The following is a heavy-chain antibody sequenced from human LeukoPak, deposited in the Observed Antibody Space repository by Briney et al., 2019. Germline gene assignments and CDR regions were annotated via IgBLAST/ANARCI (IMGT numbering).Heavy chain of an antibody. Sequence: ASVKVSCKASGYTFTGYYMHWVRQAPGQGLEWMGWINPNSGGTNYAQKFQGRVTMTRDTSISTACMELSRLRSDDTAVYYCARGLFTIFGVVIISPELLYWGQGTLVTVSS. J-gene: IGHJ4*02. V-gene: IGHV1-2*02. D-gene: IGHD3-3*01. CDR1: GYTFTGYY. CDR2: INPNSGGT. CDR3: ARGLFTIFGVVIISPELLY.